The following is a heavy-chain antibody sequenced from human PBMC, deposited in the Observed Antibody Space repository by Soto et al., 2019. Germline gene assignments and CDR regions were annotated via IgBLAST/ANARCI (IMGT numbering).Heavy chain of an antibody. CDR2: IIPIFGTA. J-gene: IGHJ4*02. CDR3: ARENGNYYDSSGFLPFDY. V-gene: IGHV1-69*12. D-gene: IGHD3-22*01. CDR1: GGTFSSYA. Sequence: QVQLVQSGAEVKKPGSSVKVSCKASGGTFSSYAISWVRQAPGQGLEWMGWIIPIFGTANNAQKFQGRVTITADESTSTAYMELSSLRSEDTAVYYCARENGNYYDSSGFLPFDYWGQGTLVTVSS.